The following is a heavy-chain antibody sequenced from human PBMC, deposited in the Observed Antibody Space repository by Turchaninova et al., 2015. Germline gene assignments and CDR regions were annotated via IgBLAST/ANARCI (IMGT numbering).Heavy chain of an antibody. V-gene: IGHV2-70*01. Sequence: QVTLRESGPALVKPTQTLTLTCTSSGFSLSTRGTCVSWIRQPPGKALEWLALIDWADDTYYNTSLRTRLTISKDTSKKLVVLTMTNMDPVDTATYYCARGPSSTSLFAFDVWGQGTTVTVSS. CDR3: ARGPSSTSLFAFDV. CDR2: IDWADDT. CDR1: GFSLSTRGTC. D-gene: IGHD2-2*01. J-gene: IGHJ6*02.